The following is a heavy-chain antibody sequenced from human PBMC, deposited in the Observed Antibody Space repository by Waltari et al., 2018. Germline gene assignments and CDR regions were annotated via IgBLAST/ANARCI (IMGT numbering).Heavy chain of an antibody. D-gene: IGHD2-8*01. V-gene: IGHV4-59*08. CDR2: IFYSGTT. CDR3: ARGLMVKTTYFNH. CDR1: GGSIITYY. Sequence: QVQLQESGPGLVRPSETLSLTCIVPGGSIITYYWNCIRQPPGKGLEWIVSIFYSGTTNFNPSLKSRVTMSVDTSKNQFSLTMTSVTAADTAVYFCARGLMVKTTYFNHWGRGALVTVSS. J-gene: IGHJ4*02.